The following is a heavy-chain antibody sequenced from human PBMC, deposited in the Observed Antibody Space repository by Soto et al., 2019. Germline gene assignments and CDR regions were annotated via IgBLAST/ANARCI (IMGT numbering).Heavy chain of an antibody. CDR3: ARGLLITMLRGVSYPFFDY. CDR2: INHSGST. J-gene: IGHJ4*02. CDR1: GGSFSAYY. D-gene: IGHD3-10*01. Sequence: SETLSLTCAVYGGSFSAYYWSWIRQPPGKGLEWIGEINHSGSTNYNPSLKSRVTISVDTSKNQFSLKLSSVTAADTAVYYCARGLLITMLRGVSYPFFDYWGQGTLVTV. V-gene: IGHV4-34*01.